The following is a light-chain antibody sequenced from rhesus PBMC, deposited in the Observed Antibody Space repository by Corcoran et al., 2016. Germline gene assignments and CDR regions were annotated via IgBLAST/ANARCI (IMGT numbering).Light chain of an antibody. Sequence: IQMTQSPSALSASVGDRVTISCRASQNINSNLAWYQQKPGKAPRLLIYTTSRLQTGVPSRFCGSGSGTNFTLTISSLQPEDSATYYCQHYYNDPLTFGGGTKVELK. J-gene: IGKJ4*01. V-gene: IGKV1S8*01. CDR1: QNINSN. CDR2: TTS. CDR3: QHYYNDPLT.